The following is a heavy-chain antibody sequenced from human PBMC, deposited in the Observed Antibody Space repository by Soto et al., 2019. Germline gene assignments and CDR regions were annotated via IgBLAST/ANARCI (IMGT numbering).Heavy chain of an antibody. D-gene: IGHD3-10*01. CDR3: ARHLIHSGLLWFGELSAPFDGMDV. V-gene: IGHV4-34*01. CDR2: IYYSGST. CDR1: GGSFSGYY. Sequence: SETLSLTCAVYGGSFSGYYWSWIRQPPGKGLEWIGSIYYSGSTYYNPSLKSRVTISVDTSKNQFSLKLSSVTAADTAVYYCARHLIHSGLLWFGELSAPFDGMDVWGQGTTVTVSS. J-gene: IGHJ6*02.